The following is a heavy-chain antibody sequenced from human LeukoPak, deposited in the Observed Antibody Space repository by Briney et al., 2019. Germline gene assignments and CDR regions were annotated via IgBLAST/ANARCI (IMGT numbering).Heavy chain of an antibody. J-gene: IGHJ4*02. CDR2: ISSSGSTI. CDR1: GFTFSSYE. V-gene: IGHV3-48*03. D-gene: IGHD3-22*01. CDR3: ARSLYYYDSSGYDY. Sequence: GSLRLSCAASGFTFSSYEMNWVRQAPGKGLEGVSYISSSGSTIYYADSVKGRFTISRGNAKNSLYLQMNSLRAEDTAVYYCARSLYYYDSSGYDYWGQGTLVTVSS.